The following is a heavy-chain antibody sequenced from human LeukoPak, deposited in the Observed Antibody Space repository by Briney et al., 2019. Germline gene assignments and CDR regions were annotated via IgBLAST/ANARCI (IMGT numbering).Heavy chain of an antibody. Sequence: GAPLKISCKGSGYSFTSYWMGWLRQMPGKGLEWMGIIYPGDSDTRYSPSFQGQVTISADKSISTAYLQWSSLKASDTAMYYCARHDSSGYHPWLDYWGQGTLVTVSS. CDR2: IYPGDSDT. CDR1: GYSFTSYW. V-gene: IGHV5-51*01. J-gene: IGHJ4*02. CDR3: ARHDSSGYHPWLDY. D-gene: IGHD3-22*01.